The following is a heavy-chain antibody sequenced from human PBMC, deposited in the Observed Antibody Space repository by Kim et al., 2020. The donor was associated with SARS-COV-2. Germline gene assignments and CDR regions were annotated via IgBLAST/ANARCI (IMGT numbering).Heavy chain of an antibody. CDR3: ARDREGYSYYGMDV. CDR1: GFTFSSYS. CDR2: ITNSSSTI. V-gene: IGHV3-48*02. J-gene: IGHJ6*02. Sequence: GGSLRLSCAASGFTFSSYSMNWVRQAPGKGLEWVSYITNSSSTIYYADSVKGRFTISRDNATNSLSLQMNSLRDEDTAVYYCARDREGYSYYGMDVWGQGTTVTVSS. D-gene: IGHD2-21*01.